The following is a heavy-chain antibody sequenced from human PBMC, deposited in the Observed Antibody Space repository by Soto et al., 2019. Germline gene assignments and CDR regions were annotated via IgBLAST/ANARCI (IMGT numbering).Heavy chain of an antibody. D-gene: IGHD2-2*01. CDR2: ISSSSSYI. CDR3: ARGIVSVSTPWR. Sequence: GGSLRLSCAASGFTFSSYXMNWVRQAPGKGLEWVSSISSSSSYIYYADSVKGRFTISRDNAKNSLYLQMNSLRAEDMAVYYCARGIVSVSTPWRWGQGTLVTVSS. J-gene: IGHJ4*02. V-gene: IGHV3-21*01. CDR1: GFTFSSYX.